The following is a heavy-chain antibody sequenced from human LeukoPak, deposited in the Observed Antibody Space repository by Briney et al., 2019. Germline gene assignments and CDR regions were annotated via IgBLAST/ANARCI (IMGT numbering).Heavy chain of an antibody. J-gene: IGHJ6*02. CDR3: ARGGYYYGMDV. V-gene: IGHV3-64*01. CDR1: GFTFSSYA. CDR2: ISSNGGST. Sequence: GGSLRLSCAASGFTFSSYAMHWVRQPPGKGLEYVSAISSNGGSTYYANSVKGRFTISRDNSKNTLYLQMGSLRAEDIAVYYCARGGYYYGMDVWGQGTTVTVSS.